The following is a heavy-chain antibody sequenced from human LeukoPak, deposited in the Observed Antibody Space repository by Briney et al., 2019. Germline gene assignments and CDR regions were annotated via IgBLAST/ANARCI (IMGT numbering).Heavy chain of an antibody. CDR1: GFTVSSDY. V-gene: IGHV3-53*01. CDR2: IYSGGST. D-gene: IGHD1-26*01. J-gene: IGHJ3*02. Sequence: GSLRLSCAASGFTVSSDYMSWVRQAPGKGLEWVSIIYSGGSTFYADSVKGRFTISRDNSKNTLYLQMNSLRAEDTAVYYCARGGSYLSAFDIWGQGTMVTVSS. CDR3: ARGGSYLSAFDI.